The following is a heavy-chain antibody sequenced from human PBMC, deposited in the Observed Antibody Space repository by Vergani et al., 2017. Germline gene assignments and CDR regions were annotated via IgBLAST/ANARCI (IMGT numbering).Heavy chain of an antibody. CDR2: IYHSGST. D-gene: IGHD3-3*01. CDR3: ARVRKRITIFGDSFDY. CDR1: GGSISSGGYS. J-gene: IGHJ4*02. V-gene: IGHV4-30-2*01. Sequence: QLQLQESGSGLVKPSQTLSLTCAVSGGSISSGGYSWSWIRQPPGKGLEWIGYIYHSGSTYYNPSLKSRVTISVDTSKNQFSLKLSSVTAADTAVYYCARVRKRITIFGDSFDYWGQGTLVTVSS.